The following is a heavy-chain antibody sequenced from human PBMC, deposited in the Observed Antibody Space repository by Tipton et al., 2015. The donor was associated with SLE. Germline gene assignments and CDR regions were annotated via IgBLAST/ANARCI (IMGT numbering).Heavy chain of an antibody. Sequence: TLSLTCTVSGGSMSSGSYYWNWIRQPAGKGLEWIGRTYRSGSANYNPSLKSRVIMSVDTSKNQFSLKVRSLTAADTAVYYCARAPEGDLLGGMDVWGQGTPVTVSS. CDR1: GGSMSSGSYY. CDR3: ARAPEGDLLGGMDV. V-gene: IGHV4-61*02. CDR2: TYRSGSA. J-gene: IGHJ6*02. D-gene: IGHD3-16*01.